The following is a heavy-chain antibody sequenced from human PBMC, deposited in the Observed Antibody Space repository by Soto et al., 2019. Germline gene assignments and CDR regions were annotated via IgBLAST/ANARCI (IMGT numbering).Heavy chain of an antibody. J-gene: IGHJ4*02. D-gene: IGHD1-26*01. CDR1: GFTVSYYY. CDR3: VGGTSLNFDY. CDR2: VYSGGST. Sequence: GGSLRLSCAASGFTVSYYYMSWVRQAPGKGLEWISVVYSGGSTGYADSVKGRFTISRDNAKNSLYLQMNSLRAEDTAFYYCVGGTSLNFDYWGQGTLVTVSS. V-gene: IGHV3-53*01.